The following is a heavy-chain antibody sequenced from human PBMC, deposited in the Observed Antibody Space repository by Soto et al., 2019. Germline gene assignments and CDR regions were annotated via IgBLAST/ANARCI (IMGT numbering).Heavy chain of an antibody. J-gene: IGHJ5*02. D-gene: IGHD6-19*01. CDR2: INHSGST. CDR3: ARVSGWYANWFDP. V-gene: IGHV4-34*01. CDR1: GGSFSGYY. Sequence: TLSLTCAVYGGSFSGYYWSWIRQPPGKGLEWIGEINHSGSTNYNPSLKSRVTISVDTSKNQFSLKLSSVTAADTAVYYCARVSGWYANWFDPWGQGTLVTVSS.